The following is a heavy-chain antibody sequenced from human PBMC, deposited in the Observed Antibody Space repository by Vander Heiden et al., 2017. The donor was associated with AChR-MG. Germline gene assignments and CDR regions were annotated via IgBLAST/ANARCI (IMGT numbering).Heavy chain of an antibody. CDR2: ISAGSGTI. V-gene: IGHV3-48*02. D-gene: IGHD1-26*01. J-gene: IGHJ4*02. Sequence: EVQLVESGGALVQPGGSLRLSCEASGFTFNAYNLNWVRQAPGKGLEWVSFISAGSGTIYYADSVKGRFSISRDNGKKSLYLQVNSLSDEDTAVYYCARSYSDVHSHVDYWGQGTLVTVSS. CDR1: GFTFNAYN. CDR3: ARSYSDVHSHVDY.